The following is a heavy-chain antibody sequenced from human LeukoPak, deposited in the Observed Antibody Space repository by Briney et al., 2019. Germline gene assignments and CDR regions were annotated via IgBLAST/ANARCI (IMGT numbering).Heavy chain of an antibody. V-gene: IGHV1-2*02. J-gene: IGHJ3*02. CDR3: ARGRRRIDRAFDI. CDR2: INLNSRGT. CDR1: GYTFTDYY. D-gene: IGHD2/OR15-2a*01. Sequence: ASVKVSCKASGYTFTDYYMHWVRQAPGQGLEWMGWINLNSRGTNYAQKFQGRVTMTRDTSISTAYMELNRLRSDDTAVYYCARGRRRIDRAFDIWGQGTMVTVSS.